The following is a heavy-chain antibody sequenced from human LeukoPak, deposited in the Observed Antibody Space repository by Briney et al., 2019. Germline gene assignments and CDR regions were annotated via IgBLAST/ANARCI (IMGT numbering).Heavy chain of an antibody. V-gene: IGHV4-39*07. CDR3: ARGESSGWPPYNWFDP. D-gene: IGHD6-19*01. Sequence: NASETLSLTCTVSGGSISSSSYYWGWIRQPPGKGLEWIGSIYYSGSTYYNPSLKSRVTISVDTSKNQFSLKLSSVTAADTAVYYCARGESSGWPPYNWFDPWGQGTLVTVSS. CDR2: IYYSGST. CDR1: GGSISSSSYY. J-gene: IGHJ5*02.